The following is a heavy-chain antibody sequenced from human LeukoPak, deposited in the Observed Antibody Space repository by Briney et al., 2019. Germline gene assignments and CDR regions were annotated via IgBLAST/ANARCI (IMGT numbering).Heavy chain of an antibody. Sequence: GGSLRLSCAASGFTFSSYGMHWVRQAPGKGLEWVAFMRYDGSNYYYADSVKGRFTISRDNAKNTLYLQMNSLRAEDTAVYYCAKDRNTVTPSGAFDLWGQGTMVTVSS. D-gene: IGHD4-17*01. J-gene: IGHJ3*01. CDR1: GFTFSSYG. CDR3: AKDRNTVTPSGAFDL. V-gene: IGHV3-30*02. CDR2: MRYDGSNY.